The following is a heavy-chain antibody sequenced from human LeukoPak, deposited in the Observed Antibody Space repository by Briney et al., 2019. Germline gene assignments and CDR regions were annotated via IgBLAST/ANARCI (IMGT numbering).Heavy chain of an antibody. J-gene: IGHJ4*02. CDR2: IYYSGST. CDR3: ARVGYDSSGYLYYFDY. CDR1: GGSISSGDYY. D-gene: IGHD3-22*01. Sequence: SETLSLTCTVSGGSISSGDYYWSWIRQPPGKGLEWIGYIYYSGSTNYNPSLKSRVTISVDTSKNQFSLKLSSVTAADTAVYYCARVGYDSSGYLYYFDYWGQGTLVTVSS. V-gene: IGHV4-61*08.